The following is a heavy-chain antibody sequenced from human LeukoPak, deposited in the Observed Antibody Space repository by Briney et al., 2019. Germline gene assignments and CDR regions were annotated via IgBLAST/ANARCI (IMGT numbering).Heavy chain of an antibody. J-gene: IGHJ4*02. V-gene: IGHV1-69*05. CDR1: GGTFSSYA. Sequence: GASVKVSCKASGGTFSSYAISWVRQAPGQGLEWMGGIIPIFGTANYAQKFQGRVTITTDESTSTAYMELSSLRAEDTAVYYCAKAYTKNRGRWGDYWGQGTLVTVSS. CDR2: IIPIFGTA. D-gene: IGHD1-14*01. CDR3: AKAYTKNRGRWGDY.